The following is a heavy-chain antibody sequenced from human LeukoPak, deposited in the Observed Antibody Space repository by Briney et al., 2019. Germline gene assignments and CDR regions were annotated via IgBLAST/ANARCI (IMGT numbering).Heavy chain of an antibody. D-gene: IGHD4-17*01. V-gene: IGHV6-1*01. J-gene: IGHJ5*02. CDR1: GDSVSSNSAA. Sequence: PSQTLSLTCAISGDSVSSNSAAWNWIRQSPSRGLEWLGRTYYRSKWYNDYAVSVKSRITINPDTSKNQFSLQLNSVTPEDTAVYYCARAVTTWDPGSNWFDPWGQGTLVTVSS. CDR2: TYYRSKWYN. CDR3: ARAVTTWDPGSNWFDP.